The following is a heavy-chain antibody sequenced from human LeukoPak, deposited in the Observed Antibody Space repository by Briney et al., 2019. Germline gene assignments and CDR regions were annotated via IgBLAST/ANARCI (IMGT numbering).Heavy chain of an antibody. CDR1: GYTFTSYG. Sequence: ASVKVSCKASGYTFTSYGISWVRQAPGQGLEWMGWISAYNGNTNYAQKLQGRVTMTTDTSTSTAYMELRSLRSDDTAVYYCARTKDYYDSSGYYYYYYMDVWGKGTTVTISS. V-gene: IGHV1-18*01. J-gene: IGHJ6*03. D-gene: IGHD3-22*01. CDR3: ARTKDYYDSSGYYYYYYMDV. CDR2: ISAYNGNT.